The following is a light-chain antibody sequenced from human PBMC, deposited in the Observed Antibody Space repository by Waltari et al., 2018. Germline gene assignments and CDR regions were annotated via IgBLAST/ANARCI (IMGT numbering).Light chain of an antibody. CDR3: QHRINWPLT. V-gene: IGKV3-11*01. Sequence: EIVLTQSPATLSLSPGERATLSCRASQSVRTYLAWYQQKPGQPPRLLIYDVSNRAPGIPARFSGSGSGTDFTLTISSLEPEDFAVYYCQHRINWPLTFGGGTKVEIK. J-gene: IGKJ4*01. CDR1: QSVRTY. CDR2: DVS.